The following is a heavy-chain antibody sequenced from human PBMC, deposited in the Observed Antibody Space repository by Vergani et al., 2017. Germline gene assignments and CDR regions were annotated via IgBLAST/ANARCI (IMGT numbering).Heavy chain of an antibody. Sequence: QVQLVQSGAEVKKPGSSVKVSCKASGGTFSSYAISWVRQAPGQGLEWMGGIIPIFGTANYAQKFQGRVTITADESTSTAYMELSSLRSEDTAVYYCASYSLTYYDFWSGYYTKAPPTGHTYYYGMDVWGQGTTVTVSS. V-gene: IGHV1-69*01. CDR1: GGTFSSYA. D-gene: IGHD3-3*01. CDR2: IIPIFGTA. J-gene: IGHJ6*02. CDR3: ASYSLTYYDFWSGYYTKAPPTGHTYYYGMDV.